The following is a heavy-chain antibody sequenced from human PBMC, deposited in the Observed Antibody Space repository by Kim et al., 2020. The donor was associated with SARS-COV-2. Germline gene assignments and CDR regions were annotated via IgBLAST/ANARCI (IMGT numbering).Heavy chain of an antibody. CDR3: AKAGVGTTVVTYYFDY. J-gene: IGHJ4*02. Sequence: SVKGRFTISRDNSKNTLYLQMNSLRAEDTAVYYCAKAGVGTTVVTYYFDYWGQGTLVTVSS. V-gene: IGHV3-23*01. D-gene: IGHD4-17*01.